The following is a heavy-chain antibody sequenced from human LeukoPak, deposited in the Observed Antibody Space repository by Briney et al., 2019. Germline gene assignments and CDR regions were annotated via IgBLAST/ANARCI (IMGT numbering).Heavy chain of an antibody. CDR3: ASPQYGDFYFDY. D-gene: IGHD2-21*02. CDR1: RYTFSGYY. V-gene: IGHV1-2*02. Sequence: ASVKVSCKASRYTFSGYYIHWVRQAPGQGLEWMGWISPSTGDTNYAQKFQGRVIMTRDMSTATAYMELRRLSSDDTAVYFCASPQYGDFYFDYWGQGTLVTVAS. CDR2: ISPSTGDT. J-gene: IGHJ4*02.